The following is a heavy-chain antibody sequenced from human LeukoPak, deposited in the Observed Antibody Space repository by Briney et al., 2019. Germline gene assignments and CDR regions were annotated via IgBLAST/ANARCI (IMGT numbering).Heavy chain of an antibody. V-gene: IGHV5-51*01. Sequence: GESLKISCQGSGYSFTSYWIGWVRQMPGKGLEWLGTIYPGDSDTRNSPSFQGQVTISADKSISTAYLQWSSLQASDTAIYYCARATYYYDSSGYYYYFDYWGQGALVTVSS. D-gene: IGHD3-22*01. J-gene: IGHJ4*02. CDR2: IYPGDSDT. CDR1: GYSFTSYW. CDR3: ARATYYYDSSGYYYYFDY.